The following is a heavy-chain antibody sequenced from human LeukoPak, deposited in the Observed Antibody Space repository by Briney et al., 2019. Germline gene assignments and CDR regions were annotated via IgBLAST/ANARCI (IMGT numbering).Heavy chain of an antibody. Sequence: GGSLRLSCAASGFTFSSYAMTWARQAPGKGLQWVSAVSGSGGSTYYADSVKGRFTISRDNSKNTLCLQMNTLRAEDMAVYYCAREYGSGSYYYDYWGQGTLVTVSS. CDR1: GFTFSSYA. V-gene: IGHV3-23*01. CDR2: VSGSGGST. D-gene: IGHD3-10*01. J-gene: IGHJ4*02. CDR3: AREYGSGSYYYDY.